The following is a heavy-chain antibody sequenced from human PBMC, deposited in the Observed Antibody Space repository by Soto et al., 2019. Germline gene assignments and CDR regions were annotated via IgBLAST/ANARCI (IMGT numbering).Heavy chain of an antibody. CDR3: ARDMTTMTFFDY. CDR2: ISAYNGNT. D-gene: IGHD4-4*01. Sequence: GASVKVSCKASGYAFGNYPITWVRQAPGQGLEWMGWISAYNGNTKYAQKLQDRVTMTIDTSTNTAYMELRSLRSDDTAVYYCARDMTTMTFFDYWGQGTVVTVSS. CDR1: GYAFGNYP. V-gene: IGHV1-18*04. J-gene: IGHJ4*02.